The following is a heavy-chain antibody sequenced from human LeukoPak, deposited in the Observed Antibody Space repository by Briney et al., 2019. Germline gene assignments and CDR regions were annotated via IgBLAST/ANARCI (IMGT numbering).Heavy chain of an antibody. J-gene: IGHJ3*02. Sequence: SETLSLTCIVSGGPISSYYWSWIRQPPGKGLEWIGYISYSGSINYNPSLKSRVTISVDTSKNQFSLKLSSVTAADTAVYYCARYSYSGSDAFDIWGQGIMVTVSS. CDR3: ARYSYSGSDAFDI. CDR1: GGPISSYY. V-gene: IGHV4-59*01. CDR2: ISYSGSI. D-gene: IGHD1-26*01.